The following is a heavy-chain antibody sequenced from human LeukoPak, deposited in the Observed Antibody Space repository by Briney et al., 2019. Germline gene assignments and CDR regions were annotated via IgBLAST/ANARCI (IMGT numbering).Heavy chain of an antibody. CDR2: ISGRSGST. J-gene: IGHJ4*02. Sequence: QTGGSLRLSCAASGSIFSNYAVYWVRQAPGKGLEWVSAISGRSGSTYYADSVKGRFTISRDSSKNTLYLQMNSLRADDTAVYYCAKWGDYDVLTGYYVSDFWGQGTLVTVSS. CDR3: AKWGDYDVLTGYYVSDF. CDR1: GSIFSNYA. V-gene: IGHV3-23*01. D-gene: IGHD3-9*01.